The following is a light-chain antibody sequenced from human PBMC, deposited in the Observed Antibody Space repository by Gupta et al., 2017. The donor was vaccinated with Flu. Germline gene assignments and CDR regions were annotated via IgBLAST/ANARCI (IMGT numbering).Light chain of an antibody. CDR3: QSYENINQGV. V-gene: IGLV6-57*01. CDR2: EDH. Sequence: SGSSASNSVQWYLQRPGRSPTTVIYEDHQRPSGVPDRFSGSIDSSSSSAPLTISGRKTKDEANYYCQSYENINQGVFGGGTKLTVL. CDR1: SGSSASNS. J-gene: IGLJ3*02.